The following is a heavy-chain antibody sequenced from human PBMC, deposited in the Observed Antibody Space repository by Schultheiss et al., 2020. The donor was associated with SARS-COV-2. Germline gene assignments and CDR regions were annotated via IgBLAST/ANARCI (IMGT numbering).Heavy chain of an antibody. CDR1: GGSFSGYY. V-gene: IGHV4-34*01. CDR3: ARHYDFWSGLDV. CDR2: INHSGST. Sequence: SETLSLTCAVYGGSFSGYYWSWIRQPPGKGLEWIGEINHSGSTNYNPSLKSRVTISVDTSKNQFSLKLSSVTAADTAVYYCARHYDFWSGLDVWGKGTTVTVSS. J-gene: IGHJ6*04. D-gene: IGHD3-3*01.